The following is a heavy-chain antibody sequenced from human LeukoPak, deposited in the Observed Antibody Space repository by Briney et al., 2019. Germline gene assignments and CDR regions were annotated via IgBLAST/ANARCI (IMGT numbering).Heavy chain of an antibody. CDR2: TNPNSGNT. D-gene: IGHD2-2*01. Sequence: ASVKVSCKASGYTFTSYDINWVRQATGQGLEWMGWTNPNSGNTGYAQKFQGRVTMTRNTSISTAYMELSSLRSEDTAVYYCARGSVVPAAKAYYYYYGMDVWGQGTTVTVSS. J-gene: IGHJ6*02. CDR1: GYTFTSYD. V-gene: IGHV1-8*01. CDR3: ARGSVVPAAKAYYYYYGMDV.